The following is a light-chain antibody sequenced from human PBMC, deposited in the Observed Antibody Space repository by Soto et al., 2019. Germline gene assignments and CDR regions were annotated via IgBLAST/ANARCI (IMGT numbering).Light chain of an antibody. Sequence: QSVLTQVASVSGSPGQSITISCTGTSSDVGGRDFVSWYQQHPGKAPKLIIYNVNYRPSGVSDRFSGSKSGNTASLTISGLQADDAADYYCSSYTSTTTVVFGGGTKLTVL. CDR3: SSYTSTTTVV. CDR2: NVN. V-gene: IGLV2-14*03. CDR1: SSDVGGRDF. J-gene: IGLJ3*02.